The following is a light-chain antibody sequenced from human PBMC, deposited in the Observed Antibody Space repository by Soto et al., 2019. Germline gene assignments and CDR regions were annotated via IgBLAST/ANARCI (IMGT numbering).Light chain of an antibody. J-gene: IGKJ1*01. Sequence: DIVLTQSPGTLSLSPGERATLSCRASQSISSSFLAWYQQKPGQAPRLLIYGASSRATGIPDRFSGSGSGTDFTLTISRLEPEDFAVYYCQQYGSSSWTFGQGTKVDNK. V-gene: IGKV3-20*01. CDR3: QQYGSSSWT. CDR1: QSISSSF. CDR2: GAS.